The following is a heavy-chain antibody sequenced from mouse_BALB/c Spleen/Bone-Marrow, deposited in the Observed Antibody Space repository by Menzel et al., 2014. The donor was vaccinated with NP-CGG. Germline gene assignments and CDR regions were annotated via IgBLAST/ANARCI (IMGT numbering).Heavy chain of an antibody. CDR3: ARRAGAY. V-gene: IGHV5-12-2*01. CDR2: ISNGGGST. D-gene: IGHD3-3*01. CDR1: GFTFSSYT. J-gene: IGHJ3*01. Sequence: EVQGVESGGGLVQPGGSLKLSYAASGFTFSSYTMSWVRQTPEKRLEWVAYISNGGGSTYYPDTVKGRFTISRDNAKNTLYLQMSSLKPEDTAMYYCARRAGAYWGQGTLVTVSA.